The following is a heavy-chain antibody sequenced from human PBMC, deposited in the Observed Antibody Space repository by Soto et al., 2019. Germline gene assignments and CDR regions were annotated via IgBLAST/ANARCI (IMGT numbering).Heavy chain of an antibody. J-gene: IGHJ4*02. Sequence: SETLSLTCSVSGGSVSSNIYYWTWIRQHPGKGPEWIGHIYYSGSTYYNPSLKSRVTISLDMSKNQFSLKPTSVSAADTAVYYCARGYDYDSGGYLFDYWGQGTLVTVSS. V-gene: IGHV4-31*03. CDR3: ARGYDYDSGGYLFDY. CDR1: GGSVSSNIYY. CDR2: IYYSGST. D-gene: IGHD3-22*01.